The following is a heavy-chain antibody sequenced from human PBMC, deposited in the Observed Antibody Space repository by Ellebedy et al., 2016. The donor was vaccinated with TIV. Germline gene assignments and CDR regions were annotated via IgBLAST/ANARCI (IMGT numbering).Heavy chain of an antibody. V-gene: IGHV3-23*01. Sequence: GESLKISCAASGFVFSDYALSWVRQAPGKGLEWVSTVTDSDDKSFYGDSVKGRFTISRDKSRNTLFLQMNNLSAEDTAVYYCAKRFHRVGVPGTSFGSWGQGTLVTVSS. D-gene: IGHD6-19*01. J-gene: IGHJ4*02. CDR2: VTDSDDKS. CDR3: AKRFHRVGVPGTSFGS. CDR1: GFVFSDYA.